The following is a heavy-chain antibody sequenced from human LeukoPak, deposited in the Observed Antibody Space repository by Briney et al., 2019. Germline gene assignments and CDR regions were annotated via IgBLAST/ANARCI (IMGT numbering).Heavy chain of an antibody. CDR1: GGSVGSGSYY. CDR3: ARSTGSQLLWFGEFDY. D-gene: IGHD3-10*01. CDR2: IYYSGSP. Sequence: SETLSLTCTVSGGSVGSGSYYWSWIRQPPGKGLEWIGYIYYSGSPNYNPSLKSRVTISVDTSKNQFSLKLSSVTAADTAVYYCARSTGSQLLWFGEFDYWGQGTLVTVSS. V-gene: IGHV4-61*01. J-gene: IGHJ4*02.